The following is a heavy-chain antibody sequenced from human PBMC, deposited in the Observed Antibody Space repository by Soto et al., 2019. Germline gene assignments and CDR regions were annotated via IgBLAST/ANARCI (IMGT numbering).Heavy chain of an antibody. CDR2: INHSGST. Sequence: PSETLSLTCAVYGGSFSGYYWSWIRQPPGKGLEWIGEINHSGSTNYNPSLKSRVTISVDTSKNQFSLKLSSVTAADTAVYYCASSGWYSGYYGMDVWGQGTTVT. CDR1: GGSFSGYY. V-gene: IGHV4-34*01. CDR3: ASSGWYSGYYGMDV. D-gene: IGHD6-19*01. J-gene: IGHJ6*02.